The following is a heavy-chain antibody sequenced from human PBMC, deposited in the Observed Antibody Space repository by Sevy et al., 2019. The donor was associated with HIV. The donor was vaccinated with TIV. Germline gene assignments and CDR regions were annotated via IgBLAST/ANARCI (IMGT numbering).Heavy chain of an antibody. D-gene: IGHD2-15*01. J-gene: IGHJ6*02. CDR3: ARGYIGCSGGSCYQAGRYYYYYYGMDV. V-gene: IGHV4-34*01. Sequence: SETLSLTCAVYGGSFSGYYWSWIRQPPGKGLEWIGEINHSGSTNYNPSLKSRVTISVDTSKNQFSLKLSSVTAADTAVYYCARGYIGCSGGSCYQAGRYYYYYYGMDVWGQGTTVTVSS. CDR1: GGSFSGYY. CDR2: INHSGST.